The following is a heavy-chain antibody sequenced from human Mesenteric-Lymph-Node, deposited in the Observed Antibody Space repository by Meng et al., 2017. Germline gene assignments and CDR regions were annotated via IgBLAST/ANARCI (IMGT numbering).Heavy chain of an antibody. J-gene: IGHJ4*02. Sequence: QVKLQQWGAGLLKPSETLSLTCAVYGGSFSGYYWSWIRQPPGKGLEWIGEINHSGSTNYNPSLKSRVTISVDTSKSQFSLKLSSVTAADTAVYYCARGSSSSWYFGYWGQGTLVTVSS. CDR3: ARGSSSSWYFGY. V-gene: IGHV4-34*01. D-gene: IGHD6-13*01. CDR2: INHSGST. CDR1: GGSFSGYY.